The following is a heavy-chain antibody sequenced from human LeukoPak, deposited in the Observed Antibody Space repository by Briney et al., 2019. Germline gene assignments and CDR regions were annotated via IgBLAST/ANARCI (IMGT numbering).Heavy chain of an antibody. Sequence: PGGSLRLSCAASGFSFSSYTMNWVRQAPGMGLEWASSISYRSKYIYYADSVRGRFTISRDNAKNSLYLQMNSLRAEDTAVYYCARDLGGIPAAGSVWFDPWGQGTLVTVSS. CDR1: GFSFSSYT. V-gene: IGHV3-21*01. J-gene: IGHJ5*02. D-gene: IGHD6-13*01. CDR2: ISYRSKYI. CDR3: ARDLGGIPAAGSVWFDP.